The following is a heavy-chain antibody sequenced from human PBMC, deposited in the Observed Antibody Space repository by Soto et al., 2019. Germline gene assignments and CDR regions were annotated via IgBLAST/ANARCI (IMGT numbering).Heavy chain of an antibody. D-gene: IGHD2-15*01. Sequence: SETLSLTCAVYGGSFSGYYWSWIRQPPGKGLEWIGEINHSGSTNYNPSLKSRVTISVDTSKNQFSLKLSSVTAADTAVYYCARHRPDIVVVVAATYWFDPWGQGTLVTVSS. J-gene: IGHJ5*02. CDR3: ARHRPDIVVVVAATYWFDP. CDR1: GGSFSGYY. V-gene: IGHV4-34*01. CDR2: INHSGST.